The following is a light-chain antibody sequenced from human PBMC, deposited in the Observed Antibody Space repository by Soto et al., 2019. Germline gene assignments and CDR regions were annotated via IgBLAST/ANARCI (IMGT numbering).Light chain of an antibody. V-gene: IGLV2-14*01. Sequence: QSALTQPASVSGSPGQSITISCTGTSSDIGGYNYVSWYQQHPGKAPKLMIYEVSKRPSGVSNRFSGSKSGNTASLTISGLQAEDEADYYCSSYTSSTSVVFGGGTKVTVL. CDR1: SSDIGGYNY. J-gene: IGLJ2*01. CDR3: SSYTSSTSVV. CDR2: EVS.